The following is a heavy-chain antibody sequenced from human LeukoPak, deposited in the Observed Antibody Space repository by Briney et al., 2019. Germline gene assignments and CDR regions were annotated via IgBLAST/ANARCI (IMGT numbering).Heavy chain of an antibody. D-gene: IGHD3-3*01. V-gene: IGHV3-33*01. CDR3: ARDHSGKYYDFWSGSFFDY. CDR1: GFTFSSYG. J-gene: IGHJ4*02. Sequence: PGGSLRLSCAASGFTFSSYGMHWVRQAPGKGLEWVAVIWYDGSNKYYADSVKGRFTISRDNSKNTLYLQMNSLRAEDTAVYYCARDHSGKYYDFWSGSFFDYWGQGTLVTVSS. CDR2: IWYDGSNK.